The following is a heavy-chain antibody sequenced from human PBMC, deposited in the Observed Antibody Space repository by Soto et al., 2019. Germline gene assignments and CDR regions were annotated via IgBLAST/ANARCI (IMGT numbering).Heavy chain of an antibody. Sequence: EVQLLESGGGLVQPGGSLRLSCVASGFTFSNYAMNWVRQAPGKGLEWVSFISGSGGSTDYADSVKGRFTISRDNSKNPLYLQMGSLRAEDTAIYYCAGSYCSGGSCYSALHYYYYYMDVWGKGTTVTVSS. V-gene: IGHV3-23*01. D-gene: IGHD2-15*01. CDR1: GFTFSNYA. CDR2: ISGSGGST. J-gene: IGHJ6*03. CDR3: AGSYCSGGSCYSALHYYYYYMDV.